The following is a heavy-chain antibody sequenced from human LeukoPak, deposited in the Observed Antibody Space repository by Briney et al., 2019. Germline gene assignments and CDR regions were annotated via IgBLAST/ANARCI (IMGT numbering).Heavy chain of an antibody. Sequence: GGSLRLSCAASGFTFSYYGLNWVRQAPGRGLEWVSSISSSGSYIHYADSVKGRLTISRDNAKNSLYQQMNSLRAEDTAAYYCAREDYGDLYLDYWGQGTLVTVSS. J-gene: IGHJ4*02. CDR2: ISSSGSYI. V-gene: IGHV3-21*01. CDR3: AREDYGDLYLDY. D-gene: IGHD4-17*01. CDR1: GFTFSYYG.